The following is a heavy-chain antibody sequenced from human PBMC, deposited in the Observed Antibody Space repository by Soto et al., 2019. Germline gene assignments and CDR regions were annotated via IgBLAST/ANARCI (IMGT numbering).Heavy chain of an antibody. CDR1: GGSXXXXXXX. CDR3: ASSKGGSYFDY. D-gene: IGHD3-10*01. Sequence: QVQLQESGPGLVKPSQTLSLTCTVSGGSXXXXXXXXXXXXXXXXKGLEWIGYIYYSGSTYYNPSLKSRVTISVXXXXNQFSLXXXXXXXXXXXVYYCASSKGGSYFDYWGQGTLVTVSS. V-gene: IGHV4-30-4*01. J-gene: IGHJ4*02. CDR2: IYYSGST.